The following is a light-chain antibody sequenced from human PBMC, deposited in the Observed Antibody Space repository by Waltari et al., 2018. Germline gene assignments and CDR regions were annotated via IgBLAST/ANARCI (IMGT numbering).Light chain of an antibody. CDR2: DVT. Sequence: QSALTQPPSASGSLGQSVTISCTGTNNDVGAYQYVSWYQQYPGKAPTLLIYDVTKRPSGVSDRFSGSKSGRTASLTVSGLQPEDEAIYSCCSYAGADSLLFGGGTKLTVL. CDR1: NNDVGAYQY. V-gene: IGLV2-8*01. CDR3: CSYAGADSLL. J-gene: IGLJ3*02.